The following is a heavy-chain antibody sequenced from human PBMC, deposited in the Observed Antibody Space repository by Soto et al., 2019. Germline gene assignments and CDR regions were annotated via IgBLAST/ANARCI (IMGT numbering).Heavy chain of an antibody. J-gene: IGHJ6*03. CDR2: VYSGGST. V-gene: IGHV3-66*01. Sequence: EVQLVESGGGLVQPGGSLRLSCAASGFTVSSNYMSWVRQAPGKGLEWVSLVYSGGSTYYADSVKGGFTISRDNSKNTLYLQMNSLRAEDTAVYYCARDGRYCSGGSCYYYYYYMDAWGKGTTVTVSS. CDR3: ARDGRYCSGGSCYYYYYYMDA. CDR1: GFTVSSNY. D-gene: IGHD2-15*01.